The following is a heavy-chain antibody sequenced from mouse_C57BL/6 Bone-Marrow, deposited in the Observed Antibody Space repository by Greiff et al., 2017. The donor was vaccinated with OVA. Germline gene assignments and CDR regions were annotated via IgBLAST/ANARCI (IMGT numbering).Heavy chain of an antibody. J-gene: IGHJ3*01. Sequence: EVKLMESGAELVRPGASVKLSCTASGFNIKDDYMHWVKQRPEQGLEWIGWIDPENGDTDYASKFQGKATITADTSSNTAYLQLSSLTSEDTAVYYCTTWGYYGPWFAYWGQGTLVTVSA. CDR1: GFNIKDDY. D-gene: IGHD1-1*01. CDR2: IDPENGDT. CDR3: TTWGYYGPWFAY. V-gene: IGHV14-4*01.